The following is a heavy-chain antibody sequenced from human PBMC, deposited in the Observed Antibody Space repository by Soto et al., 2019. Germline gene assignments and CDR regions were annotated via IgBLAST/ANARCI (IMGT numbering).Heavy chain of an antibody. Sequence: GGSLRLSCSASGFTFSSYAMHWARQAPGKGLEYVSAISSNGGSTYYADSVKGRFTISRDNSKNTLYLQMSSLRAEDTAVYYCVKDVPPSGDFVDYWGQGTLVTVSS. J-gene: IGHJ4*02. CDR3: VKDVPPSGDFVDY. CDR1: GFTFSSYA. CDR2: ISSNGGST. D-gene: IGHD7-27*01. V-gene: IGHV3-64D*06.